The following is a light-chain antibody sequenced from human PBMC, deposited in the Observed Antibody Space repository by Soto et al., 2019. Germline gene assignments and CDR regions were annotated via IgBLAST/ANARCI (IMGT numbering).Light chain of an antibody. CDR1: SSDIGVYNY. V-gene: IGLV2-8*01. J-gene: IGLJ3*02. CDR3: NSYTRSSTLV. CDR2: EVS. Sequence: QSVLTQPPSASGSPGQSVTISCTGTSSDIGVYNYVSWYQQHPGKAPKLMIYEVSKRPSGVPDRFSGSKSGNTASLTVSGLQAEDEADYYCNSYTRSSTLVFGGGTKVTVL.